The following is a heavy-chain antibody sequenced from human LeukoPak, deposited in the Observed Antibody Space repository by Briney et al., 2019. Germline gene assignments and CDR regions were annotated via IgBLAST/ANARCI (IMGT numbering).Heavy chain of an antibody. J-gene: IGHJ4*02. CDR1: GGTFSSYA. Sequence: SVKVSCKASGGTFSSYAISWVRQAPGQGLEWMGRIIPILGIANYAQKFQGRVTITADKSTITAYMELSSLRSEDTAVYYCARGSNYDSSVGAFDYWGQGTLVTVSS. CDR2: IIPILGIA. D-gene: IGHD3-22*01. V-gene: IGHV1-69*04. CDR3: ARGSNYDSSVGAFDY.